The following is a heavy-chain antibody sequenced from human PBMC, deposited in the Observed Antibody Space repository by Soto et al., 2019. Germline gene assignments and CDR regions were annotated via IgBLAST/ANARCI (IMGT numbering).Heavy chain of an antibody. D-gene: IGHD2-15*01. V-gene: IGHV4-39*01. J-gene: IGHJ4*02. CDR2: IYYSGST. CDR3: ARHGGARRSFDY. Sequence: SETLSLTCTVSGDSIGGVGYWGWIRQPPGKGLEWIGSIYYSGSTYYNPSLKSRVTISVDTSKNQFSLKLSSVTAADTAVYYCARHGGARRSFDYWGQGTLVTVSS. CDR1: GDSIGGVGY.